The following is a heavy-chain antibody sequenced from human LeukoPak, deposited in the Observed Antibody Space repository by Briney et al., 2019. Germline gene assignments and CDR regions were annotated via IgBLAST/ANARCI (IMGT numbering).Heavy chain of an antibody. CDR3: TREYYFGSGSYYNGY. Sequence: GGSLRLSCAASGFTFRSYWMSWVRQAPGKGLEWVANIKQDGNEKYYVDSVKGRFTISRDNAKNSLYLQMNSLRAEDTAVYYCTREYYFGSGSYYNGYWGQGTLVTV. CDR1: GFTFRSYW. CDR2: IKQDGNEK. D-gene: IGHD3-10*01. V-gene: IGHV3-7*04. J-gene: IGHJ4*02.